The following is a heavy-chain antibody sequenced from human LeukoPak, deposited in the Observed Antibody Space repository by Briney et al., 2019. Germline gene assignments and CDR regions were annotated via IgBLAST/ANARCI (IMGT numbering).Heavy chain of an antibody. Sequence: PGGSLRLSCAASGFTFSSYAMHWVRQAPGKGLEWVAVITYGGSNKYYADSVKGRFTISRDNSKNTLYLQMNSLRAEDTAVYYCAREHHYDILTGSMPFYYYYYCMDVWGQGTTVTVSS. CDR3: AREHHYDILTGSMPFYYYYYCMDV. CDR2: ITYGGSNK. D-gene: IGHD3-9*01. CDR1: GFTFSSYA. J-gene: IGHJ6*02. V-gene: IGHV3-30-3*01.